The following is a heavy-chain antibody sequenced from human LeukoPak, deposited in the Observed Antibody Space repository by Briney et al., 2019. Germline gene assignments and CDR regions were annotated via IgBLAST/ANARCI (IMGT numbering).Heavy chain of an antibody. J-gene: IGHJ4*02. Sequence: GGALRLSCATSGFTFSEFYMSWIRQAPGKGLEGSSYISSSGSSTNYADSVKGRFTISRDNAKNSLYLQMNSLRAEDTAVYYCARDLIHRSGEANYWGWGTLVTVSS. CDR2: ISSSGSST. V-gene: IGHV3-11*05. D-gene: IGHD3-22*01. CDR3: ARDLIHRSGEANY. CDR1: GFTFSEFY.